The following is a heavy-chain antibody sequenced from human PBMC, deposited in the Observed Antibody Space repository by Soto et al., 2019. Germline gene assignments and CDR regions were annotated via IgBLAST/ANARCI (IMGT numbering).Heavy chain of an antibody. CDR2: IYYSGST. J-gene: IGHJ4*02. V-gene: IGHV4-59*01. CDR1: GGSISNYY. Sequence: QVQLQESGPRLVKPSETLSLTCIVSGGSISNYYWSWIRQPPGKGLEWIGYIYYSGSTNYNPSLPLRVTLSGAPSKNQVRLKLTSVTAADTGVDYSARAVLPASAPFDYWGQGTLVTVSS. CDR3: ARAVLPASAPFDY. D-gene: IGHD2-2*01.